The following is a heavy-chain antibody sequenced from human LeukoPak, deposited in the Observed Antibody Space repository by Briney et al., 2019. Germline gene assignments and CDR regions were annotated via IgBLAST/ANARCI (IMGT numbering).Heavy chain of an antibody. J-gene: IGHJ3*02. CDR1: GGSISSYY. Sequence: SETLSLTCTVSGGSISSYYWNWIRQPPGKGLEWIGYIYYSGSTNYNPSLKSRVTMSVDTSKNQFSLKLSSVTAADTAVYYCARVGYCSGGSCPPSGTNAFDIWGQGTMVTVSS. CDR2: IYYSGST. V-gene: IGHV4-59*12. D-gene: IGHD2-15*01. CDR3: ARVGYCSGGSCPPSGTNAFDI.